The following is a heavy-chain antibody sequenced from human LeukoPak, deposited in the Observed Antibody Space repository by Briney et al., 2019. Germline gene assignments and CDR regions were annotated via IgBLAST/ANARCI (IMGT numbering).Heavy chain of an antibody. CDR3: ARVFRPSGSGSYYFYYFDY. Sequence: GSLRLSCAASGFTFSSYSMNWVRQAPGKGLEWVSVIYSGGSTYYADSVKGRFTISRDNSKNTLYLQTNSLRAEDTAVYYCARVFRPSGSGSYYFYYFDYWGQGTLVTVSS. D-gene: IGHD3-10*01. CDR1: GFTFSSYS. V-gene: IGHV3-53*01. J-gene: IGHJ4*02. CDR2: IYSGGST.